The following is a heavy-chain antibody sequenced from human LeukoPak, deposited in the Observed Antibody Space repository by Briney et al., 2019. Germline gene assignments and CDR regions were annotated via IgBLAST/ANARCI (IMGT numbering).Heavy chain of an antibody. Sequence: SQTLSLTCTVSGGSISSGGYYWSWIRQPPGKGLEWIGYLYYSGSTNSNPSLKSRVTMSVDTSKNQSSLKLRSVTAADTAVYYCARGGSGISNAFDIWGQGTMVTVSS. CDR3: ARGGSGISNAFDI. CDR2: LYYSGST. CDR1: GGSISSGGYY. J-gene: IGHJ3*02. D-gene: IGHD3-10*01. V-gene: IGHV4-61*08.